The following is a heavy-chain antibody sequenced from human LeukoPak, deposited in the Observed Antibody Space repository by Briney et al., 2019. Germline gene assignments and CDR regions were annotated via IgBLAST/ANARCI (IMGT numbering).Heavy chain of an antibody. D-gene: IGHD4-17*01. J-gene: IGHJ6*02. CDR2: ISWNSGSI. CDR3: SRTTVTTDNHYYYGMDV. Sequence: PGGSLRLSCAASGFTFDDYAMHWVRQAPGKGLEWVSGISWNSGSIGYADSVKGRFTISRDNAKNSLYLQMNSLRAEDTALYYCSRTTVTTDNHYYYGMDVWGQGTTVTVSS. CDR1: GFTFDDYA. V-gene: IGHV3-9*01.